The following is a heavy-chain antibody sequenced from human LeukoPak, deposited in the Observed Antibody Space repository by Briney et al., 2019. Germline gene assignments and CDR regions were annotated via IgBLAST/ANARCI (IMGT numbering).Heavy chain of an antibody. CDR3: AKDLNWNPYNWFDP. Sequence: GRSLRLSCAASGFTFSSYAMSWVRQAPGKGLEWVSAISGSGGSTYYADSVKGRFTISRDNSKNTLYLQMNSLRAEDTAVYYCAKDLNWNPYNWFDPWGQGTLVTVSS. D-gene: IGHD1-1*01. J-gene: IGHJ5*02. CDR1: GFTFSSYA. CDR2: ISGSGGST. V-gene: IGHV3-23*01.